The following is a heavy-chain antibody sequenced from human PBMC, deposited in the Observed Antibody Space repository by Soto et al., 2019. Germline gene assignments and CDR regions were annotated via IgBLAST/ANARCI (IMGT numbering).Heavy chain of an antibody. CDR1: GYSFTSFY. CDR3: AREGLQYLYSWFDS. Sequence: ASVKVSCKASGYSFTSFYIHWVPQAPGQGLEWMGLVGPSDGRTTYAQKFQDGVTMTRDASTSTVYLELSILKSEDTAVYYCAREGLQYLYSWFDSWGQGTQVTVSS. V-gene: IGHV1-46*03. D-gene: IGHD4-4*01. J-gene: IGHJ5*01. CDR2: VGPSDGRT.